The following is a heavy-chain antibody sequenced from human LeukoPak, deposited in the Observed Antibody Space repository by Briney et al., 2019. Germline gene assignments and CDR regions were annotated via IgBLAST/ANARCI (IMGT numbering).Heavy chain of an antibody. Sequence: ASVKVSCKASGYTFTSYAMHWVRQAPGQRLEWMGWINAGNGNTKYSQEFQGRVTITRDTSASTAYMELSSLRSEDTAVYYCAREGLRPTVTYDSWGQGTLVTVSS. D-gene: IGHD4-17*01. CDR3: AREGLRPTVTYDS. V-gene: IGHV1-3*03. J-gene: IGHJ4*02. CDR1: GYTFTSYA. CDR2: INAGNGNT.